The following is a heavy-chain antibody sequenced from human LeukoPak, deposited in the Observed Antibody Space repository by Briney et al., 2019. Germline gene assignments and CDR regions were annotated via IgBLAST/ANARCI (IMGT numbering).Heavy chain of an antibody. J-gene: IGHJ3*01. CDR2: ISGSSTTI. V-gene: IGHV3-11*01. CDR1: GFTFSDYY. Sequence: GGSLRLSCAASGFTFSDYYMSWIRQAPGKGLEWLSYISGSSTTIYYTDSVKGRFTISRDNAKNSLYLQMNFLRAEDTAVYYCANSRQRLVDDALDVWGQGTTVTVSS. CDR3: ANSRQRLVDDALDV. D-gene: IGHD6-13*01.